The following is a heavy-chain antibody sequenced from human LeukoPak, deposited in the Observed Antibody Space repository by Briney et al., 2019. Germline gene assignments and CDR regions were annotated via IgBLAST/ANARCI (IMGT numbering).Heavy chain of an antibody. Sequence: GGSLRLSCAASGFTFSDAWMSWVRQAPGKGLEWVGRIKSKTGGGTTDYAAPVKGRFSISRDDSKNTLYLQMNSLKTEDTAVYYCTWVGTIWFHSWGQGTLVTVSS. CDR3: TWVGTIWFHS. CDR1: GFTFSDAW. CDR2: IKSKTGGGTT. D-gene: IGHD1-26*01. J-gene: IGHJ5*01. V-gene: IGHV3-15*01.